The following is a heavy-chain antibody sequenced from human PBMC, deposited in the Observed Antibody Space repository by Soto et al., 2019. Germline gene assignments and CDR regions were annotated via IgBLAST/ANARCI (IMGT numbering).Heavy chain of an antibody. CDR3: AKPSEPFRAPYYFDP. CDR2: ISYDGSVE. Sequence: GGSLRLSCAASGFTFSKYGMHWVRQAPGKGLEWVAVISYDGSVEYYGDSVKGRFTISRDNSQHTLFLQMTSLRAEDTAVYYCAKPSEPFRAPYYFDPWGQGTLVTVSS. V-gene: IGHV3-30*18. J-gene: IGHJ5*02. CDR1: GFTFSKYG. D-gene: IGHD3-3*01.